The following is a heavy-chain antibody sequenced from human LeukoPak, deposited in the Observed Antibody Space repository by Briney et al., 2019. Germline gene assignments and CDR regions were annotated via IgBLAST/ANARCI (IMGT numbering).Heavy chain of an antibody. D-gene: IGHD3-9*01. V-gene: IGHV4-34*01. J-gene: IGHJ3*02. CDR1: GGSFSGYY. CDR2: INHSGIT. CDR3: SRESGYYDILTGYQGGAFDI. Sequence: SETLSLTCAVYGGSFSGYYWSWIRQPPGKGLEWIGEINHSGITNYNPSLKSRVTISVDTSKNHFSLKLSSVTAADTAVYYCSRESGYYDILTGYQGGAFDIWGQGTMVTVSS.